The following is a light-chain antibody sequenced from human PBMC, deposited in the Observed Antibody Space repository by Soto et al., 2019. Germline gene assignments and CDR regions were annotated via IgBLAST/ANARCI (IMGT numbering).Light chain of an antibody. CDR2: EAS. Sequence: DIQMTQSPSSLSASVGDRVTITCRASHDIKKYLAWFQHKPGKAPKSLIYEASILQSGVPSNFSGSGSGTDLTLTIRSLQPEDSGTYFCQQYSSYPLTLGGGTTVDTK. CDR1: HDIKKY. V-gene: IGKV1-16*02. J-gene: IGKJ4*01. CDR3: QQYSSYPLT.